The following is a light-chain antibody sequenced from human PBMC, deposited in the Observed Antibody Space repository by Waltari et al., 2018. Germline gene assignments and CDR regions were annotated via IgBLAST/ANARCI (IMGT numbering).Light chain of an antibody. V-gene: IGLV1-44*01. CDR2: RNN. CDR1: SSNIESNT. J-gene: IGLJ3*02. Sequence: QSVLTQPPSASGTPGQRVTIACSGGSSNIESNTVNWYQQLPGTAPKLLIYRNNQRPPGVPDRFSGSKSGTSASLGISGLQSEDEADYYCAAWDDRLNGPVFGGGTKLTVL. CDR3: AAWDDRLNGPV.